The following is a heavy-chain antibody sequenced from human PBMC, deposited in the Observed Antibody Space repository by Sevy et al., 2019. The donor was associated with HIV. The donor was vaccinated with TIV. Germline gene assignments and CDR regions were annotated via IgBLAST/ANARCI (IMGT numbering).Heavy chain of an antibody. V-gene: IGHV1-58*01. D-gene: IGHD2-2*01. CDR1: GFTFTSSA. Sequence: ASVKVACKASGFTFTSSAVQWVRQARGQRLEWIGWIVVGSGNTSYEKKFQERVTITRDMSTRTSYRELGSLRSEDTAVYYGAAGQTERSSTSCWGNYYYYYGMDVWGQGTTVTVSS. CDR2: IVVGSGNT. CDR3: AAGQTERSSTSCWGNYYYYYGMDV. J-gene: IGHJ6*02.